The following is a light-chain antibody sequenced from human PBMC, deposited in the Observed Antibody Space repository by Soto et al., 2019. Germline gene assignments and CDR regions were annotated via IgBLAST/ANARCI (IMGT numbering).Light chain of an antibody. Sequence: DIVMTQTPLSLSVTPGQPASISCKSSQSLLHSDGKTYLYWYLQKPGQPPQLLIYEVSNRFSGVPARFSGSGSGTQFSLSISSLQSEDFAVYYCQQYNDWPRTFGQGTKVDIK. CDR2: EVS. CDR1: QSLLHSDGKTY. V-gene: IGKV2D-29*01. CDR3: QQYNDWPRT. J-gene: IGKJ1*01.